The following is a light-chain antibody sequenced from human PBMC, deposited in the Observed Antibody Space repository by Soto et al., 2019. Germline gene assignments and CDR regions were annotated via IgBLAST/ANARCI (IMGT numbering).Light chain of an antibody. J-gene: IGLJ2*01. CDR3: SSFTSSSTLVI. Sequence: QSALTQPASVSGSPGQSITISCTGTSSDIGAYNWVSWYRQHPHTAPQLIIYDVSSRPSGVSNRFSGSKSGNAASLTISGLQAEDEADYYCSSFTSSSTLVIFGGGTKLTVL. CDR1: SSDIGAYNW. V-gene: IGLV2-14*03. CDR2: DVS.